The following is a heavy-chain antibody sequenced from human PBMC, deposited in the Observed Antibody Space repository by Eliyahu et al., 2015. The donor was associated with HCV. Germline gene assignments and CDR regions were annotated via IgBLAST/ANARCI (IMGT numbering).Heavy chain of an antibody. D-gene: IGHD1-26*01. CDR2: ISSTSDYK. Sequence: EVQLVESGGGLVRPGGSLRLSCAASGFTFSSSSMSWVRQAPGKGLEWVSSISSTSDYKYYADSMKGRFTISRDNAKNLLYLQVNSLRAEDTAVYFCARVLGSRWELLSSFDHWGQGTLVTVSS. J-gene: IGHJ4*02. CDR1: GFTFSSSS. V-gene: IGHV3-21*01. CDR3: ARVLGSRWELLSSFDH.